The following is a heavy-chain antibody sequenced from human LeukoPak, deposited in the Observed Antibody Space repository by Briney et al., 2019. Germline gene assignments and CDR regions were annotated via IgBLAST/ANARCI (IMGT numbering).Heavy chain of an antibody. D-gene: IGHD3-10*01. J-gene: IGHJ4*02. CDR3: VRDKGGLLRVFDY. V-gene: IGHV3-7*01. CDR1: GFTFNCHW. Sequence: GGSLILSCAASGFTFNCHWMSWIRQAPGKGLEWVANIRQDESEKFYVDSVKGRFTISRDNAKQSLYLQMDSLRAEDTAVYYCVRDKGGLLRVFDYWGQGTLVTVSS. CDR2: IRQDESEK.